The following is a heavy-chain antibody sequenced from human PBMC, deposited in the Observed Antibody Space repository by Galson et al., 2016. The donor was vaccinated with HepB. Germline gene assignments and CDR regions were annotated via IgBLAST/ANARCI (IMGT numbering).Heavy chain of an antibody. CDR3: AKGGQTKYDFWRIYYSGMDV. Sequence: SLRLSCAASGFTFSSYAMSWVRQAPGKGLEWVSTISGSGGSTYYADSVKGRFTISRDNSKNTLYLQMNSLRAEDTAVYYCAKGGQTKYDFWRIYYSGMDVWGQGTTVTVSS. D-gene: IGHD3-3*01. V-gene: IGHV3-23*01. CDR2: ISGSGGST. CDR1: GFTFSSYA. J-gene: IGHJ6*02.